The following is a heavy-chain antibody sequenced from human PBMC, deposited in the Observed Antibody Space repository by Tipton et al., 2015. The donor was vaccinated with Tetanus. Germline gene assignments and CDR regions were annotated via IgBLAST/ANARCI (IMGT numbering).Heavy chain of an antibody. J-gene: IGHJ4*02. CDR1: GGSMSPSGHY. Sequence: TLSLTCIVSGGSMSPSGHYGAWVRQSPGQGLEWIATVHYTGDTYYSPSLQSRVTISVDTSKNHFSLRLSSVTAADTAVYYCARPTRQLCISARGQGTL. D-gene: IGHD3-3*02. CDR3: ARPTRQLCISA. V-gene: IGHV4-39*01. CDR2: VHYTGDT.